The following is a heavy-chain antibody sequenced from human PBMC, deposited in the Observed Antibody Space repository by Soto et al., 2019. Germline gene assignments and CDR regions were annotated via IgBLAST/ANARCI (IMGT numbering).Heavy chain of an antibody. Sequence: QVQLVQSGAEVKKPGASVKVSCKASGYTFTSTWMHWVRQAPGQGLEWMGIINPNGGRTIYADKSQGRVTMTRDTSTATDYMELSSLRSEDTAMYYCARDQSYSDTYWWLDAWGQGTRVTVSS. D-gene: IGHD3-16*01. CDR1: GYTFTSTW. V-gene: IGHV1-46*01. CDR2: INPNGGRT. CDR3: ARDQSYSDTYWWLDA. J-gene: IGHJ5*02.